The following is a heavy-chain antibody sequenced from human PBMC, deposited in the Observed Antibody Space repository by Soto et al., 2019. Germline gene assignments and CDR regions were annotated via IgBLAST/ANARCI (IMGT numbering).Heavy chain of an antibody. J-gene: IGHJ3*01. Sequence: DVQLVESGGGLMQPGESLRLSCAASGLTVSGKKYVAWVRQAPGKGREWVSALYYGDGSFYSDSVKGRFTTSSDSSKTTVYLQMNDLRPADTAVYYCATWHEREHAYDVWGQGTTVTVSS. CDR1: GLTVSGKKY. CDR2: LYYGDGS. D-gene: IGHD1-1*01. V-gene: IGHV3-53*01. CDR3: ATWHEREHAYDV.